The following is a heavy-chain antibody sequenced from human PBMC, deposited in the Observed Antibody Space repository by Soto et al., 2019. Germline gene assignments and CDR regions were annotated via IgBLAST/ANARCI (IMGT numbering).Heavy chain of an antibody. CDR2: ISGSGSTT. V-gene: IGHV3-23*01. CDR3: AKANLLVVAAPSDYFDY. CDR1: GFTFSTYA. J-gene: IGHJ4*02. Sequence: PGGSLRLSCAASGFTFSTYAMSWVRQPPGKGLEWVSTISGSGSTTYYADSVKGRFTISRDNFKNTLYLEMNSLRAEDTAVFYCAKANLLVVAAPSDYFDYWGQGIPVTLFS. D-gene: IGHD2-15*01.